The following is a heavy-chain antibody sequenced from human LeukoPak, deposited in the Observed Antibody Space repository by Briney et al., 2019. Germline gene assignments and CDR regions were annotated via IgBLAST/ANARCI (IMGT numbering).Heavy chain of an antibody. CDR2: ISYDGSNK. CDR1: GFSFSNYA. V-gene: IGHV3-30-3*01. Sequence: GGSLRLSCAASGFSFSNYAMHWVRQAPGKGLEWVAVISYDGSNKYYADSVRGRFTISRDNSKNTLYLQMNSLRAEDTAVYYCTREDGGGWRLPENWGQGTLVTVSS. CDR3: TREDGGGWRLPEN. D-gene: IGHD6-19*01. J-gene: IGHJ4*02.